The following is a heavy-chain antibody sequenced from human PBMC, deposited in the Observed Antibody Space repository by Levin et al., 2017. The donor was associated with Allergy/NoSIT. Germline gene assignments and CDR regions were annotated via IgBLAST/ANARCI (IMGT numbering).Heavy chain of an antibody. D-gene: IGHD3-10*01. Sequence: PSETLSLTCTVSGGSFITSSYFWAWIRQPPGRGLEWLGSIYYSGTTYYNPSRKSRPTISIDTSTNQFSLKLRSVTAADTAVYYCTRHTALLWFEELVFDSWGQGNLVAVSS. CDR3: TRHTALLWFEELVFDS. J-gene: IGHJ4*02. V-gene: IGHV4-39*01. CDR1: GGSFITSSYF. CDR2: IYYSGTT.